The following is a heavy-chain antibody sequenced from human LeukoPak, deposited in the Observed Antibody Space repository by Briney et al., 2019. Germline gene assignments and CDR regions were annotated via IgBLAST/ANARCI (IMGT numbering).Heavy chain of an antibody. CDR2: IYYSGST. CDR3: ARGDQLPYRFDY. D-gene: IGHD2-2*02. Sequence: SQTLSLTCTVSGGSISSGGYYWSWIRQHPGKGLEWIGYIYYSGSTYYNPSLESRVTISVDTSRNQFSLKLSSVTAADTAVYYCARGDQLPYRFDYWGQGTLVTVSS. J-gene: IGHJ4*02. V-gene: IGHV4-31*03. CDR1: GGSISSGGYY.